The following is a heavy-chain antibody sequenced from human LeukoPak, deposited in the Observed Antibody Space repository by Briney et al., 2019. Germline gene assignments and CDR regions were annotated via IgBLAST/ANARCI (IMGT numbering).Heavy chain of an antibody. D-gene: IGHD6-19*01. Sequence: SETLSLTCTVSGYSISSGYYWGWIRQPPGKGLEWIGSIYHSGSTYYNPSLKSRVTISVDTSKNQFSLKLSSVTAADTAVYYCARDQQWLASYYFDYWGQGTLVTVSS. CDR1: GYSISSGYY. CDR3: ARDQQWLASYYFDY. CDR2: IYHSGST. V-gene: IGHV4-38-2*02. J-gene: IGHJ4*02.